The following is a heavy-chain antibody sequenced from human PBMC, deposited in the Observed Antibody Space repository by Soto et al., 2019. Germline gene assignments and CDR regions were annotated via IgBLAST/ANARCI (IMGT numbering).Heavy chain of an antibody. J-gene: IGHJ6*02. Sequence: GGSLRLSCAASGFTFSNAWMNWVRQAPGKGLEWVGRIKSKTDGGTTDYAAPVKGRFTISRDDSKNTLYLQMNSLKTEDTAVYYCTTGTPGGMVRGVIILTPYYYGMDVWGQGTTVTVSS. CDR1: GFTFSNAW. D-gene: IGHD3-10*01. V-gene: IGHV3-15*07. CDR2: IKSKTDGGTT. CDR3: TTGTPGGMVRGVIILTPYYYGMDV.